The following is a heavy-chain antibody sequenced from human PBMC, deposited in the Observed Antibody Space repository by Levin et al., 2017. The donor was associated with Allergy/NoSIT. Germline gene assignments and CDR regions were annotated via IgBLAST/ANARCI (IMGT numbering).Heavy chain of an antibody. D-gene: IGHD6-6*01. CDR2: ISSSSSYI. CDR3: ARRCSSSSSPPPPIDY. J-gene: IGHJ4*02. CDR1: GFTFSSYS. Sequence: GGSLRLSCAASGFTFSSYSMNWVRQAPGKGLEWVSSISSSSSYIYYADSVKGRFTISRDNAKNSLYLQMNSLRAEDTAVYYCARRCSSSSSPPPPIDYWGQGTLVTVSS. V-gene: IGHV3-21*01.